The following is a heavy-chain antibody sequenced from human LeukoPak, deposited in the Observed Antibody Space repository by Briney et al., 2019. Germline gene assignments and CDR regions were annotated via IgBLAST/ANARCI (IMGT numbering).Heavy chain of an antibody. CDR2: ISNDGSKT. CDR3: AKDSRGANFFGDFDY. CDR1: GFTFSLYG. Sequence: GGSLRLSCAASGFTFSLYGMHWVRQAPGKGLEWVALISNDGSKTYYADSVKGRFTISRDDSKNTVYLQVSSLRADDTAVYYCAKDSRGANFFGDFDYWGQGTLVTVSS. V-gene: IGHV3-33*06. J-gene: IGHJ4*02. D-gene: IGHD3-10*01.